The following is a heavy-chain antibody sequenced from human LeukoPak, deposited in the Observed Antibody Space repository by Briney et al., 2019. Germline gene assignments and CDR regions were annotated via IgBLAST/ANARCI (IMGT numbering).Heavy chain of an antibody. Sequence: GESLKISCKASGYRFTNYWIGWVRQMPGKGLEWMGVIFPDDSDTRYGPTFQGQVTISADKSISTAYLHWSSLKASDTAMYYCARHQAGGGIYFLDSWGQGTLVTVSS. V-gene: IGHV5-51*01. J-gene: IGHJ5*01. CDR3: ARHQAGGGIYFLDS. CDR2: IFPDDSDT. D-gene: IGHD1-26*01. CDR1: GYRFTNYW.